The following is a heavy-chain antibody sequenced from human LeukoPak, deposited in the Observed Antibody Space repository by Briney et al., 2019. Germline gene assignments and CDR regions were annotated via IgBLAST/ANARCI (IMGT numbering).Heavy chain of an antibody. CDR3: ARAPCGGDRNAPDD. J-gene: IGHJ4*02. Sequence: GGSLRLSCAASGFTFSDYFMSWIRQAPGRGLEWVSYISNSRKTYANYADSVNGRFTISRDNAKNSLHLQMNSLRVEDTAVYYCARAPCGGDRNAPDDWGQVTLVTVSS. CDR2: ISNSRKTYA. CDR1: GFTFSDYF. V-gene: IGHV3-11*05. D-gene: IGHD2-21*02.